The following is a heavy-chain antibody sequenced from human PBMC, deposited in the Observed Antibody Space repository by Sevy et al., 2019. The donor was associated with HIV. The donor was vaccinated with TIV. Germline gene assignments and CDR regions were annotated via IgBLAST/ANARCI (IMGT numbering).Heavy chain of an antibody. V-gene: IGHV3-7*03. D-gene: IGHD3-16*01. Sequence: GGSLRLSCVASGFTFNNFWMAWVRQAPGKGLEWFAIIKPDGSESNHVGSVKGRFTISRDNAKNSLYLQMNSLTAEDTAVYYCARDVGGGYFDYWGQGTLVTVSS. CDR2: IKPDGSES. CDR1: GFTFNNFW. CDR3: ARDVGGGYFDY. J-gene: IGHJ4*01.